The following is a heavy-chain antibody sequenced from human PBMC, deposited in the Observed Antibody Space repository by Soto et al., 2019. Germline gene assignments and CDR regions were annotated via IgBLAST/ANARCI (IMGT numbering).Heavy chain of an antibody. D-gene: IGHD6-13*01. Sequence: SETLSLTCAVYGGSFSGYYWSWIRQPPGKGLEWIGDINYSGSTNYNPSLKSRVTISVDTSKNQFSLKLSSVTAADTAVYYCARQKVLPGIAAAGTIRGYYYGMDVWGQGTTVTVSS. J-gene: IGHJ6*02. CDR1: GGSFSGYY. V-gene: IGHV4-34*01. CDR3: ARQKVLPGIAAAGTIRGYYYGMDV. CDR2: INYSGST.